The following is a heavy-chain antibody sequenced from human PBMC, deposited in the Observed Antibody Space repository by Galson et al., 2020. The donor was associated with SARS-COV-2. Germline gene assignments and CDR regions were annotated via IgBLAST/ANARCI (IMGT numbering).Heavy chain of an antibody. V-gene: IGHV3-74*01. Sequence: TGGSLRLSCAASGFTFSSSWMHWVRQAPGKGLVWVSRINSDGSSTSYADSVKGRFTISRDNAKNTLYLQMNSLRAEDTAVYYSARVGTRSGWKYYFDYWGQGTLVTVSS. CDR3: ARVGTRSGWKYYFDY. D-gene: IGHD6-19*01. CDR1: GFTFSSSW. J-gene: IGHJ4*02. CDR2: INSDGSST.